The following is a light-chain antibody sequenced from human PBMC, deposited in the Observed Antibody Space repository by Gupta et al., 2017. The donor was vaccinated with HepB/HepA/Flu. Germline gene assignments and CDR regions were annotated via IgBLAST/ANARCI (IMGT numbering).Light chain of an antibody. CDR3: QQRENWPPIT. CDR2: DAS. CDR1: QSVYSY. V-gene: IGKV3-11*01. J-gene: IGKJ5*01. Sequence: EIVLTQSPATLSLSPGERATLSCRASQSVYSYLAWFQQKPGQAPRLLIYDASNRDTGVPPRFSGSGYGKDFTLTISSREPEDFAVYYCQQRENWPPITFGQGTRLEIK.